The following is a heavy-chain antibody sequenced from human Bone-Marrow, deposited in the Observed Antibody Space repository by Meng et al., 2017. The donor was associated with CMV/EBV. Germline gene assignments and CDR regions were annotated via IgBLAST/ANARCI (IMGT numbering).Heavy chain of an antibody. D-gene: IGHD2-2*01. V-gene: IGHV3-11*04. Sequence: GESLKISCAASGFTFSDYYMSWIRQAPGKGLEWVSYISSSGSTIYYADSVKGRFTISRDNAKNSLYLQMNSLRAEDTAVYYCAREARVVVPAASYYYGMDVWGQGTTATVSS. J-gene: IGHJ6*02. CDR3: AREARVVVPAASYYYGMDV. CDR2: ISSSGSTI. CDR1: GFTFSDYY.